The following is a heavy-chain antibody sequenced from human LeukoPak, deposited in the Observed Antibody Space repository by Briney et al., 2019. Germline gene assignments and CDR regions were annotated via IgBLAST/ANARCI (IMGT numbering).Heavy chain of an antibody. CDR3: ARSPATSWSNFDY. Sequence: RPSETLSLTCTVSGGSISSGDYYWSWIRQPPGKGLEWIGEIHHSGSTTYRLSLKSRVTISVDRSKNQFSLKLTSVAAADTAVYYCARSPATSWSNFDYWGQGSLVTVSS. V-gene: IGHV4-30-4*01. CDR2: IHHSGST. J-gene: IGHJ4*02. CDR1: GGSISSGDYY. D-gene: IGHD2-2*01.